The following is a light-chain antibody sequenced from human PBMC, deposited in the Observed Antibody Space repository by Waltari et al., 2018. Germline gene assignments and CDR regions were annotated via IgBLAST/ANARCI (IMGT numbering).Light chain of an antibody. V-gene: IGLV2-14*01. J-gene: IGLJ1*01. CDR2: DVN. CDR1: SSDIGGFNY. Sequence: QSALTQPASVSGSPGQSITISCTGTSSDIGGFNYVSWYQQHPGKAPKLMIYDVNKRPSGVSICFSGSKAGDTASLTISGLQAEDEAVYYCSSYTSRSTSVFGTGTKVTVL. CDR3: SSYTSRSTSV.